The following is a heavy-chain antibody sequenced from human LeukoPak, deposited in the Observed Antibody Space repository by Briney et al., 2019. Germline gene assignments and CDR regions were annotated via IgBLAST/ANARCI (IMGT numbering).Heavy chain of an antibody. V-gene: IGHV4-39*07. CDR3: ASARMAVADY. J-gene: IGHJ4*02. CDR1: GGSISSSSYY. Sequence: SETLSLTCTVSGGSISSSSYYWGWIRQPPGKGLEWIGEINHSGSTNYNPSLKSRVTISVDTFKNQFSLKLSSVTAADTAVYYCASARMAVADYWGQGTLVTVSS. D-gene: IGHD6-19*01. CDR2: INHSGST.